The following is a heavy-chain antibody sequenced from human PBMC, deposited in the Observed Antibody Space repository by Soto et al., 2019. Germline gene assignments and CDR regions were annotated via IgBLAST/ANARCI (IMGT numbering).Heavy chain of an antibody. Sequence: SVKVSCKASGFTFTSSAVQWVRQARGQRLEWIGWIVVGSGNTSYAQKFQERVTITRDMSTSTAYMELSSLRSEDTTVYYCAADPGDSSGYYYEFDYWGQGTLVTVSS. CDR1: GFTFTSSA. D-gene: IGHD3-22*01. CDR2: IVVGSGNT. CDR3: AADPGDSSGYYYEFDY. V-gene: IGHV1-58*01. J-gene: IGHJ4*02.